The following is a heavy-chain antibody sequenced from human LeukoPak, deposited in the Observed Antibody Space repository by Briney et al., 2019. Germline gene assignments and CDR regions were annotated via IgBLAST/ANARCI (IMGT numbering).Heavy chain of an antibody. D-gene: IGHD6-6*01. CDR1: GFTFSSYA. V-gene: IGHV3-30-3*01. CDR3: ARGVSSPRRPHYYYYYGMDV. J-gene: IGHJ6*02. CDR2: ISYDGSNK. Sequence: PGGSLRLSCAASGFTFSSYAMYWVRQAPGKGLEWVAVISYDGSNKYYADSVKGRFTISRDNSKNTLYLQMNSLRAEDTAVYYCARGVSSPRRPHYYYYYGMDVWGQGTTVTVSS.